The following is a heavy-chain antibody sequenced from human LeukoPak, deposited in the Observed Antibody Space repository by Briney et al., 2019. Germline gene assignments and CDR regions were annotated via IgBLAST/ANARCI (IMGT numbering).Heavy chain of an antibody. D-gene: IGHD1-1*01. Sequence: SGTLSLTCAVSGGSISSNNWWGWVRQPPGRGLEWIGEIYHSGSPNYNPSLKGRVTISVDKSRNHFSLNLSSVTAADTAVYYCARVNINNWHSCDYWGQGTLVTVSS. CDR1: GGSISSNNW. V-gene: IGHV4-4*02. CDR2: IYHSGSP. J-gene: IGHJ4*02. CDR3: ARVNINNWHSCDY.